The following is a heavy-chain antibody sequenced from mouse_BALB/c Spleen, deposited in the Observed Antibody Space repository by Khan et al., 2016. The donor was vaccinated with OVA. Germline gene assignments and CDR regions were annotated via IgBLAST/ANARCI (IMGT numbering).Heavy chain of an antibody. CDR2: IDPFNGGT. V-gene: IGHV1S135*01. CDR3: TRLGTTGWFTY. Sequence: MQLEESGPELMKPGASVKISCKASGYSFTNYYIHWVKQSHGQSLEWLGYIDPFNGGTTYNQKFKGTATLTVDKSSSTAYMHLNNLTSEDSAVYYCTRLGTTGWFTYWGQGTLVTVSA. J-gene: IGHJ3*01. D-gene: IGHD2-13*01. CDR1: GYSFTNYY.